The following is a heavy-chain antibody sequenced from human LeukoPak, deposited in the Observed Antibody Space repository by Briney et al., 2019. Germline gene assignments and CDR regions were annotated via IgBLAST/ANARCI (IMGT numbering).Heavy chain of an antibody. V-gene: IGHV4-4*02. CDR3: ARDWRYSSTAFDY. Sequence: SETLSLTCAVSGGSISTRNWWSWVRQPPGKGLEWIGEIYHSGSTYYNPSLKSRVTISVDTSKNQFSLKLSSVTAADTAVYYCARDWRYSSTAFDYWGQGTLVTVSS. D-gene: IGHD2-15*01. J-gene: IGHJ4*02. CDR2: IYHSGST. CDR1: GGSISTRNW.